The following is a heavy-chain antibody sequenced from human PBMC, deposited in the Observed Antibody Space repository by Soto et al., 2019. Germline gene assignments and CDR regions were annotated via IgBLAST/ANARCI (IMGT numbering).Heavy chain of an antibody. D-gene: IGHD6-19*01. J-gene: IGHJ4*02. V-gene: IGHV1-3*01. CDR2: INPDNGNT. CDR1: GYTFSTYT. Sequence: QVQLVQSGAEVKKPGASVKVSCRASGYTFSTYTIHWVRQAPGQGLEWMGWINPDNGNTQYSQKFQGRVTISRDTSASTAYMGLSSLRSEDTAVYYCARRYSSGWTWFDYWGQGTLVNVSS. CDR3: ARRYSSGWTWFDY.